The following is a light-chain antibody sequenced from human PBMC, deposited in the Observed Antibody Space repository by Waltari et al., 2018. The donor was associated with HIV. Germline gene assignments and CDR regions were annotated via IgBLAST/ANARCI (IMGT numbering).Light chain of an antibody. V-gene: IGKV2-28*01. CDR2: LGS. CDR3: MQALQTPRT. CDR1: QSLLHSNGYNY. J-gene: IGKJ4*01. Sequence: DIVMTQSPLSLPVTPGEPASISCRSSQSLLHSNGYNYLDWYLQKPGQSPQLLIYLGSNRASGVPDRFSGSGSGTDFTLKISRVEAEDVGVYYCMQALQTPRTFGGGTKVGIK.